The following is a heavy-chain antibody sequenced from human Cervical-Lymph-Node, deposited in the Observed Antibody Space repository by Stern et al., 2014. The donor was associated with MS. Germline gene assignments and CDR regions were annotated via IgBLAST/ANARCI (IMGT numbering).Heavy chain of an antibody. V-gene: IGHV5-51*01. CDR2: VYPGDSYT. J-gene: IGHJ4*02. Sequence: EVQLVESGAEVKKSGESLKISCKGSGYSFTTHWIVWVRQTPGKGLEWMGIVYPGDSYTTYSPSFQGQVTISADKSINTAYLHWSSLKASDTAMYYCARHPYSGDFSYGGGFDYWGQGTLVTVSS. CDR3: ARHPYSGDFSYGGGFDY. CDR1: GYSFTTHW. D-gene: IGHD1-26*01.